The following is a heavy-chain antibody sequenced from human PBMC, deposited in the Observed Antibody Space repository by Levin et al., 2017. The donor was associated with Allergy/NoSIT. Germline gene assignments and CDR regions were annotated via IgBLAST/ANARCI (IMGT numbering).Heavy chain of an antibody. CDR2: IYYSGST. J-gene: IGHJ5*02. CDR1: GGSISSYY. D-gene: IGHD6-13*01. Sequence: TLSLTCTVSGGSISSYYWSWIRQPPGKGLEWIGYIYYSGSTNYNPSLKSRVTISVDTSKNQFSLKLSSVTAADTAVYYCARLAAGGWFDPWGQGTLVTVSS. CDR3: ARLAAGGWFDP. V-gene: IGHV4-59*01.